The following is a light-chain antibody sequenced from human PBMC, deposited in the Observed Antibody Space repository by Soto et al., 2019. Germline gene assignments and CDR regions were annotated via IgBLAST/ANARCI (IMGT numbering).Light chain of an antibody. Sequence: DIVMTQSPDSLAVSLGARATINCKSSQSVLYSSNNKNYFAWYQQKPGQPPKLLIYWASTRESGVPDRFSGSGSGTDFTLTISSLQDEDVAVYYCQQYYSTLTWTFGQGTKVEIK. J-gene: IGKJ1*01. CDR1: QSVLYSSNNKNY. CDR2: WAS. V-gene: IGKV4-1*01. CDR3: QQYYSTLTWT.